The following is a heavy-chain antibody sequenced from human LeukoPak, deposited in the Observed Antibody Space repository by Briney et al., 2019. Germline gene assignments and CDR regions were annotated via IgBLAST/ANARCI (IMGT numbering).Heavy chain of an antibody. Sequence: GGSVKVSCKASGYTFTSYGISWVRQAPGQGLEWMGWISAYNGNTNYAQKLHGRVTMTTDTSTSTAYTELRSLRSDDTAVYYCAREGVWFGELSDYFDYWGQGTLVTVSS. J-gene: IGHJ4*02. D-gene: IGHD3-10*01. CDR1: GYTFTSYG. CDR3: AREGVWFGELSDYFDY. CDR2: ISAYNGNT. V-gene: IGHV1-18*01.